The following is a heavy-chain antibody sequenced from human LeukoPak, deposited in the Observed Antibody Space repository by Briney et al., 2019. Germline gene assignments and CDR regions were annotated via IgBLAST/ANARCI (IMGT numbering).Heavy chain of an antibody. D-gene: IGHD5-12*01. CDR3: AIVATINSSGG. Sequence: GASVKVSCKASGCTFTGFYIHWVRQAPGQGLEWMGWINPNTGATNFAQKFQGRVTMTTDTSVSTAYMDLRRLRFDDTAVYYCAIVATINSSGGWGQGTLVTVSS. CDR1: GCTFTGFY. V-gene: IGHV1-2*02. CDR2: INPNTGAT. J-gene: IGHJ4*02.